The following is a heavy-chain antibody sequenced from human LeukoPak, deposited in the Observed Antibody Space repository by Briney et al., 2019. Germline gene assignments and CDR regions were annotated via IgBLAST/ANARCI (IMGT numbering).Heavy chain of an antibody. Sequence: PGRSLRLSCAASGFTFSSYGMHWVRQAPGKGLEWVAVISYDGSDKYYADSMKGRFTISRDNSKNTLYLQMNSLRAEDTAVYYCAKAITIGYYYYYGMDVWGQGTTVTVSS. V-gene: IGHV3-30*18. CDR2: ISYDGSDK. D-gene: IGHD3-9*01. CDR1: GFTFSSYG. CDR3: AKAITIGYYYYYGMDV. J-gene: IGHJ6*02.